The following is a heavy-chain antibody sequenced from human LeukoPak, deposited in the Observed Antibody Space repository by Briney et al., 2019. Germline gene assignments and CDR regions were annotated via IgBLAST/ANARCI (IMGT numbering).Heavy chain of an antibody. J-gene: IGHJ3*02. V-gene: IGHV1-2*02. CDR2: INPNSGGT. Sequence: ASVKVSCKASRYTFTGYYMHWVRQAPGQGLEWMAWINPNSGGTNYAQKFQGRVTMTRDTSISTAYMELSRLRSDDTAVYYCARERAGINAFDIWGQGTMVTVSS. CDR3: ARERAGINAFDI. D-gene: IGHD1-14*01. CDR1: RYTFTGYY.